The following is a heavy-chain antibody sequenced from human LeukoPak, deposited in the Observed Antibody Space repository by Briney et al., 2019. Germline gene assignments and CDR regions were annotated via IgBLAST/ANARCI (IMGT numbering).Heavy chain of an antibody. D-gene: IGHD6-6*01. Sequence: SETLSLTCTVSGGSISSGDYYWSWIRQPPGKGLEWIGYIYYSGSTYYNPSLKSRVTISVDTSKNQFSLKLSSVTAADTAVYYCARADIAARPWWFDPWGQGTLVTVSS. CDR1: GGSISSGDYY. J-gene: IGHJ5*02. CDR3: ARADIAARPWWFDP. V-gene: IGHV4-30-4*08. CDR2: IYYSGST.